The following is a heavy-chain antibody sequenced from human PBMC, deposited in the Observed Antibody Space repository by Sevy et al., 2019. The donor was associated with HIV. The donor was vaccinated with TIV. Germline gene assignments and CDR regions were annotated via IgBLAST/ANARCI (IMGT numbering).Heavy chain of an antibody. CDR2: IIPIFGTA. Sequence: ASVKVSCKASGGTFSSYAISWVRQAPGQGLEWMGGIIPIFGTANYAQTFQGRVTITADESTSTAYMELSSLRSEDTAVYYCARGLVLGPYYYYMDVWGKGTMVTVSS. D-gene: IGHD1-26*01. CDR3: ARGLVLGPYYYYMDV. V-gene: IGHV1-69*13. CDR1: GGTFSSYA. J-gene: IGHJ6*03.